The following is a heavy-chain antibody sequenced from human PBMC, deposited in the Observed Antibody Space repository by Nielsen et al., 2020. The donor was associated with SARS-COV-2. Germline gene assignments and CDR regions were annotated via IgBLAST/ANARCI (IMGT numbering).Heavy chain of an antibody. CDR2: IFSKDEK. D-gene: IGHD3-16*01. CDR1: GFSLSNGRMG. CDR3: ARLMITFTNGLYAYSFDS. J-gene: IGHJ4*02. Sequence: SGPTLVQPTETLTLTCTVSGFSLSNGRMGVSWIRQSPGKALEWLAHIFSKDEKSYRTSLQSRLTISEDTSKSQVVLTMTNMDPVDTATYYCARLMITFTNGLYAYSFDSWGQGTLVTVSS. V-gene: IGHV2-26*01.